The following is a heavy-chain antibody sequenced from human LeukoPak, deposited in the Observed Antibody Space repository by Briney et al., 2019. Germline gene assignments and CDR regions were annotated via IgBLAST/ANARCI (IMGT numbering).Heavy chain of an antibody. Sequence: GGSLRLSCAASGFTFDDYAMHWVRQAPGKGLEWVSGISWNSGSIGYADSVKGRFTISRDNAQNSLYLQMNSLRAEDTALYYCAKDKGTAMVRSYFDYWGQGTLVTVSS. CDR3: AKDKGTAMVRSYFDY. J-gene: IGHJ4*02. D-gene: IGHD5-18*01. CDR2: ISWNSGSI. V-gene: IGHV3-9*01. CDR1: GFTFDDYA.